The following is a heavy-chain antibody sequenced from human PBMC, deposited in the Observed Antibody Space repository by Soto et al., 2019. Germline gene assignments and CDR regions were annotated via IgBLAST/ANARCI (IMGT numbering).Heavy chain of an antibody. V-gene: IGHV3-23*01. CDR2: ISGSGGST. CDR3: AKARAAGTWSYYGMDV. D-gene: IGHD6-13*01. Sequence: EVQLLESGGGLVQPGGSLRLSCAASGFTFSSYAMSWVRQAPGKGLEWVSAISGSGGSTYYADSVKGQFTISRDNSKNTLYLQMNSLRAEDTAVYYCAKARAAGTWSYYGMDVWGQGTTVTVSS. J-gene: IGHJ6*02. CDR1: GFTFSSYA.